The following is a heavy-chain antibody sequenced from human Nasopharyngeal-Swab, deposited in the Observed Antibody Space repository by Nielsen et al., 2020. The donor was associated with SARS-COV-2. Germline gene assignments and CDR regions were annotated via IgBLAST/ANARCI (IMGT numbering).Heavy chain of an antibody. J-gene: IGHJ6*03. CDR3: ARNPTTVFGVVRTSYYYYYYMDV. CDR1: GFTFSSYE. D-gene: IGHD3-3*01. Sequence: GGSLRLSCAASGFTFSSYEMNWVRQAPGKGPEWVSYISSSGSTIYYADSVKGRFTISRDNAKNSLYLQMNSLRAEDTAVYYCARNPTTVFGVVRTSYYYYYYMDVWGKGTTVTVSS. CDR2: ISSSGSTI. V-gene: IGHV3-48*03.